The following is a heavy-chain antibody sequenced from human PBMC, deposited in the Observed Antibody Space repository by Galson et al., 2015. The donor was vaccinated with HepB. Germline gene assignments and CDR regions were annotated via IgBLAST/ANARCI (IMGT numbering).Heavy chain of an antibody. V-gene: IGHV3-30*18. Sequence: SLRLSCAASGFTFSNYDMHWVRQAPGKGLEWVAVISYDGSNKYYADSVKGRFTISRDNSKNTLYLQMNSLRTDEDTAVYYCAKGSWRTSGSPPGHNWFDPWGQGTLVTVSS. CDR3: AKGSWRTSGSPPGHNWFDP. CDR2: ISYDGSNK. D-gene: IGHD3-10*01. CDR1: GFTFSNYD. J-gene: IGHJ5*02.